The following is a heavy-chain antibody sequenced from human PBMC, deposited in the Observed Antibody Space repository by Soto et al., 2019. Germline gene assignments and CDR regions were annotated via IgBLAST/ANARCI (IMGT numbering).Heavy chain of an antibody. CDR2: ISGGSSYI. D-gene: IGHD3-10*01. V-gene: IGHV3-21*01. J-gene: IGHJ4*02. CDR3: ARDYPSLDF. Sequence: GGSLRLSCAASGFIFVTYSMNWVRQAPGKGLEWVSSISGGSSYIYYADSVKGRFTISRDNAKNSLFLQMNSLRAEDTAVYYCARDYPSLDFWGLGTLVTVSS. CDR1: GFIFVTYS.